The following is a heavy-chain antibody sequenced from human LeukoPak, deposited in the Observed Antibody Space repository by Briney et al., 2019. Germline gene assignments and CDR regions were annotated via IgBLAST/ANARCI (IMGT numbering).Heavy chain of an antibody. CDR1: GFTFSSYG. V-gene: IGHV3-33*01. CDR3: ARDHRSSSSWYYYYYGMDV. D-gene: IGHD6-13*01. J-gene: IGHJ6*02. CDR2: IWYDGSNK. Sequence: GGSLRLSCAASGFTFSSYGMHWVRQAPGKGREWVGAIWYDGSNKYYADSVKGRLTISRDNSKNTLYLQMNSLRAEDTAVYYCARDHRSSSSWYYYYYGMDVWGQGTTVTVSS.